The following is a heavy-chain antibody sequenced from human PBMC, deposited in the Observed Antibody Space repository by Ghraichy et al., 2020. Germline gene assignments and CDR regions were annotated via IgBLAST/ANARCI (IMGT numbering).Heavy chain of an antibody. D-gene: IGHD2-15*01. J-gene: IGHJ4*02. CDR3: ARGGSYCSGGTCDPTYLAN. Sequence: SETLSLTCAVSGYSISSGYYWGWIRQTPGKGLEWLGSIYRSGSTYYNPSLKSRVTISVDTSKNQFSLELSSVTAADTAVYYCARGGSYCSGGTCDPTYLANWGQGTLVTVSS. CDR2: IYRSGST. V-gene: IGHV4-38-2*01. CDR1: GYSISSGYY.